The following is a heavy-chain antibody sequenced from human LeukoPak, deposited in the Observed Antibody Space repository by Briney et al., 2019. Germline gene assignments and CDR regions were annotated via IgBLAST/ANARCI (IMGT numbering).Heavy chain of an antibody. CDR1: GFTFSSYG. J-gene: IGHJ4*02. CDR2: ISYDGSNI. Sequence: GRSLRLSCAASGFTFSSYGMHWVRQAPGKGLEWVAVISYDGSNIYYADSVKGRFTISRDNSKNTLYLQMNSLRAEDTAVYYCARGPSGYHNTGGQGTLVTVSS. CDR3: ARGPSGYHNT. D-gene: IGHD5-12*01. V-gene: IGHV3-30*03.